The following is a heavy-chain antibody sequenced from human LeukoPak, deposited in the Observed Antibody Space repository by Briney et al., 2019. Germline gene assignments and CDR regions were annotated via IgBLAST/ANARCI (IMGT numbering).Heavy chain of an antibody. CDR2: IKEDGTDK. D-gene: IGHD3-3*01. CDR3: ARDQYDTWSRRGNFDS. CDR1: GFTFSSYW. J-gene: IGHJ4*02. V-gene: IGHV3-7*03. Sequence: GGSLRLSCAASGFTFSSYWMGWVRQAPGRGLEWVADIKEDGTDKYSVDSVKGRFTISRDSTKNSLYLQMNSLRVEDTAVFYCARDQYDTWSRRGNFDSWGQGTLVIVSS.